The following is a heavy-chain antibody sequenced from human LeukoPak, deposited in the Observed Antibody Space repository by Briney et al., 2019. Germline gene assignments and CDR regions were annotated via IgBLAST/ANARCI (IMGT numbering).Heavy chain of an antibody. CDR1: GYTFTGYY. Sequence: ASVKVSCKACGYTFTGYYMHWVRQAPGQGLEWMGWINPNSGGTNYAQKFQGRVTMTRDTSISTAYMELSRLRSDDTAVYYCARDKGCSGGSCYYYYMDVWGKGTTVTVSS. CDR3: ARDKGCSGGSCYYYYMDV. V-gene: IGHV1-2*02. CDR2: INPNSGGT. J-gene: IGHJ6*03. D-gene: IGHD2-15*01.